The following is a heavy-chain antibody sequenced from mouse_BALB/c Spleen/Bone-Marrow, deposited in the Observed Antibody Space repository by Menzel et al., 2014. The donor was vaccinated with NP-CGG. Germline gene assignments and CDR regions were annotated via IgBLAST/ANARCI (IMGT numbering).Heavy chain of an antibody. V-gene: IGHV14-3*02. CDR2: IDPANGNT. J-gene: IGHJ4*01. Sequence: VQLQQSGAELVKPGASVKLSCTASGFNTKDTYMHWVKQRPEQGLEWIGRIDPANGNTKYDSKFQGKATITADTSSNTAYLQLSSLTSEDTAVYYCARWEYYAMDYWGQGTSVTVSS. CDR1: GFNTKDTY. CDR3: ARWEYYAMDY. D-gene: IGHD4-1*01.